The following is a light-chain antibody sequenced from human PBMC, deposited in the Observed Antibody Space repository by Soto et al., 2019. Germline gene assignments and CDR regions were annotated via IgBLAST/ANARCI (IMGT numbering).Light chain of an antibody. CDR1: SNDVGGYNY. Sequence: QSVLTQPPSASGSPGQSVTMSCTGTSNDVGGYNYVSWHQHHPGKAPKLMISEVGKRPPGVPDRFSGSKSGNTASLTVSGLQAEDEADYYCSSYEGTNNYIIFGGGTKLTVL. CDR2: EVG. CDR3: SSYEGTNNYII. V-gene: IGLV2-8*01. J-gene: IGLJ2*01.